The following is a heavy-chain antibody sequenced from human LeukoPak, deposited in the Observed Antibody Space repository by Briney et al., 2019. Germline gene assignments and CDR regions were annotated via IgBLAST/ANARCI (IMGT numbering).Heavy chain of an antibody. D-gene: IGHD3-10*01. CDR2: ISSSGSNI. J-gene: IGHJ6*02. CDR1: GFTFSSYD. Sequence: PGGSLRRSCAASGFTFSSYDLNWDRPAPGKGLEWVSYISSSGSNIYYADSVRGRFTISRDNATNSLYLQMNSLRAEDTAVYYCARDRGVRYYGSGSYCYYYGMDVWGQGTTVTVSS. CDR3: ARDRGVRYYGSGSYCYYYGMDV. V-gene: IGHV3-48*03.